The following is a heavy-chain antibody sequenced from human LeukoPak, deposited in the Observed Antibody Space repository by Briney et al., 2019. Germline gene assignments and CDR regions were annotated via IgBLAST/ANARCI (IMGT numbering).Heavy chain of an antibody. Sequence: SETLSLTCTVSGGSISSYYWSWIRQPAGKRLEWIGRIYTSGSTNYNPSLKSRVTMSVDTSKNQFSLKLSSVTAADTAVYYCARGSGYQLLSNYFDYWGQGTLVTVSS. CDR3: ARGSGYQLLSNYFDY. J-gene: IGHJ4*02. CDR2: IYTSGST. D-gene: IGHD2-2*01. V-gene: IGHV4-4*07. CDR1: GGSISSYY.